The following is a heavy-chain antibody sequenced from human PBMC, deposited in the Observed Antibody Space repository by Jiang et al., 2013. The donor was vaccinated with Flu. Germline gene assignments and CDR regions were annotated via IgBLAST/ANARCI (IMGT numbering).Heavy chain of an antibody. J-gene: IGHJ4*02. Sequence: GSGLVKPSETLSLTCTVSGGSISSYYWSWIRQPPGKGLEWIGYIYYSGSTNYNPSLKSRVTISVDTSKNQFSLKLSSVTAADTAVYYCARDRATGHSRFDYWGQGTLVTVSS. D-gene: IGHD5-12*01. CDR1: GGSISSYY. CDR3: ARDRATGHSRFDY. CDR2: IYYSGST. V-gene: IGHV4-59*01.